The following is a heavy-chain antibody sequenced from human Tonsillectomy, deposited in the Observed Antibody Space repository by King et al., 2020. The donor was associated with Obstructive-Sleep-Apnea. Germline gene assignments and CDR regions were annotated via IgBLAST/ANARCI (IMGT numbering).Heavy chain of an antibody. CDR3: ARTREKRAGEGYYFYGMDV. V-gene: IGHV1-46*01. Sequence: VQLVESGAEVKKPGASVKVSCKASGYTFTSYYMHWVRQAPGQGLEGMGIINPSGGSTSYAQKCQGRVTMTRDTSTSPVYMELSSLRSEDTAVYYCARTREKRAGEGYYFYGMDVWGQGTTVTVSS. CDR1: GYTFTSYY. J-gene: IGHJ6*02. D-gene: IGHD3-10*01. CDR2: INPSGGST.